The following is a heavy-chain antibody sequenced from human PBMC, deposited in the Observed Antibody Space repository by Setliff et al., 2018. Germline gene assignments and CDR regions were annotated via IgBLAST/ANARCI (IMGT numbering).Heavy chain of an antibody. D-gene: IGHD3-3*01. CDR3: ARAQSWSGGPYYFDN. V-gene: IGHV1-8*02. Sequence: EASVKVSCKASGYTFTGYYIHWVRQAPGQGLEWMGWMNPNSGNTGYAQKFQGRVTMTRNTSISTAYMDLSSLRFEDTAVYYCARAQSWSGGPYYFDNWGQG. CDR1: GYTFTGYY. J-gene: IGHJ4*02. CDR2: MNPNSGNT.